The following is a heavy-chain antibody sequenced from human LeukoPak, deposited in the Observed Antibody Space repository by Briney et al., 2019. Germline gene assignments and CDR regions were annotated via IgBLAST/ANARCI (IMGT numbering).Heavy chain of an antibody. CDR1: GFTFSSYS. CDR3: ARTETDYYDSSGYYYGGAYYMDV. Sequence: GGSLRLSCAASGFTFSSYSMNWVRQAPGKGLEWVSYISSSSSTIYYADSVKGRFTISRDNAKNSLYLQMNSLRAEDTAVYYCARTETDYYDSSGYYYGGAYYMDVWGKGTTVTVSS. V-gene: IGHV3-48*01. J-gene: IGHJ6*03. D-gene: IGHD3-22*01. CDR2: ISSSSSTI.